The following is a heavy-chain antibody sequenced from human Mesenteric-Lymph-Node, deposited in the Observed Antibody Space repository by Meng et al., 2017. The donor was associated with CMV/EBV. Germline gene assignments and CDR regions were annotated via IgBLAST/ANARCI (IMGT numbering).Heavy chain of an antibody. CDR2: TSNYNEDP. CDR1: AYSLARQG. CDR3: ATRVRYNWNEDDY. V-gene: IGHV1-18*01. Sequence: AYSLARQGISWVRQAPGQGLEWMGGTSNYNEDPIYAQKFQDRVTMTPLTADTSTMTAYMELRALRSDDTATYYCATRVRYNWNEDDYWGQGTLVTVSS. J-gene: IGHJ4*02. D-gene: IGHD1-1*01.